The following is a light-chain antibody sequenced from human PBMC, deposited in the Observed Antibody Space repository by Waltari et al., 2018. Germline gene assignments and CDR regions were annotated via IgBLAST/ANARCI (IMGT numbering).Light chain of an antibody. CDR1: QSLVSRDGNTY. CDR3: MQGTHWPYT. J-gene: IGKJ2*01. CDR2: KIS. Sequence: DVVMTQSPLSLPVTLGQPASISCRSSQSLVSRDGNTYLNWFQQRPGQSPRRLIYKISNRDSGVPDRFSGSGSGTDFTLKITRVEAEDVGGVYYCMQGTHWPYTFGQGTKLDIK. V-gene: IGKV2-30*01.